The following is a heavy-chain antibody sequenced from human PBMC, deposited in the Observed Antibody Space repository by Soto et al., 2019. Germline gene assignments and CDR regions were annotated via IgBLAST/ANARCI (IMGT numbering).Heavy chain of an antibody. CDR1: GFNFRTYA. Sequence: EVRLLESGGGSEQPGGSLRLSCAASGFNFRTYAMYWVRQAPGKGLEWVSAIDDGNSAYYADSVKGRFIISRDNSRNTLYLQMDGLRVEATAIYFCTKRPMCAGDCWYFDDWGQGILVTVSS. V-gene: IGHV3-23*05. D-gene: IGHD2-21*02. CDR2: IDDGNSA. J-gene: IGHJ4*02. CDR3: TKRPMCAGDCWYFDD.